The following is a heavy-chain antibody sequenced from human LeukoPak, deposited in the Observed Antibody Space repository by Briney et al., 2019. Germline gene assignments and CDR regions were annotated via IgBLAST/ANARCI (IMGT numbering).Heavy chain of an antibody. CDR3: ARDLFPYGGNSPFDY. J-gene: IGHJ4*02. Sequence: GGSLRLSCAASGFTVSSNYMSWVRQAPGQGLEWVSVIYSGGSTYYADSVKGQFTISRDNSKNTLYLQMNSLRAEDTAVYYCARDLFPYGGNSPFDYWGQGTLVTVSS. CDR1: GFTVSSNY. V-gene: IGHV3-66*02. CDR2: IYSGGST. D-gene: IGHD4-23*01.